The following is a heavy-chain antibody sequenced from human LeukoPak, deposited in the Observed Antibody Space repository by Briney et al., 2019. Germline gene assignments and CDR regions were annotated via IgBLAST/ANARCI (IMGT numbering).Heavy chain of an antibody. Sequence: ASVKVSCKVSGYTLTELSMHWVRQAPGKGLEWMGGFDLEDGETIYAQKFQGRVTMTEDTSTDTAYMELSSLRSEDTAVYYCANIYGDYPLRAFDIWGQGTMVTVSS. V-gene: IGHV1-24*01. CDR2: FDLEDGET. D-gene: IGHD4-17*01. CDR3: ANIYGDYPLRAFDI. CDR1: GYTLTELS. J-gene: IGHJ3*02.